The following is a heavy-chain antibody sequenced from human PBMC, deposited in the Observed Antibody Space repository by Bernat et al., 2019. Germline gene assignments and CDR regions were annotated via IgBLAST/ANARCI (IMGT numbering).Heavy chain of an antibody. CDR2: ISYDGSNK. D-gene: IGHD3-16*02. CDR1: GFTFSSYA. V-gene: IGHV3-30-3*01. CDR3: AGDHVITFGGVIAFGWFDP. J-gene: IGHJ5*02. Sequence: QVQLVESGGGVVQPGRSLRLSCAASGFTFSSYAMHWVRQAPGKGLEWVAVISYDGSNKYYADSVKGRFTISRDNSKNTLYLQMNSLIAEDTAVYYCAGDHVITFGGVIAFGWFDPWGQGTLVTVSS.